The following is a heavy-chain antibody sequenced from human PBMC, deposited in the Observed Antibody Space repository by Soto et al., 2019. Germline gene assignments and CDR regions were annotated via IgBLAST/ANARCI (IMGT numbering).Heavy chain of an antibody. CDR3: ARAGGLGAVAVDY. CDR2: TSHDGVT. Sequence: SDTLSLTCAVSSGSLDNVYWWSWVRQSPGKGLEWIGETSHDGVTNYNPSLEGRVTISIDKSKNQFSLTVTSVTAADTAVYYCARAGGLGAVAVDYWGQGTLVTVSS. D-gene: IGHD6-19*01. CDR1: SGSLDNVYW. V-gene: IGHV4-4*02. J-gene: IGHJ4*02.